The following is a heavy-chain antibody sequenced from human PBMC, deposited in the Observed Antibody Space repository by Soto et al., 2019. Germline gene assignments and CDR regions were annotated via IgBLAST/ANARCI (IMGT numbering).Heavy chain of an antibody. CDR3: ARSDYGDFLGGGIFADP. CDR2: IWYDGSNK. J-gene: IGHJ5*02. CDR1: GFTFSSYG. Sequence: GGSLRLSCAASGFTFSSYGMHWVRQAPGKGLEWVAVIWYDGSNKYYADSVKGRFTISRDNSKNTLYLQMNSLRAEDTAVYYCARSDYGDFLGGGIFADPWGQGTLVTVSS. D-gene: IGHD4-17*01. V-gene: IGHV3-33*01.